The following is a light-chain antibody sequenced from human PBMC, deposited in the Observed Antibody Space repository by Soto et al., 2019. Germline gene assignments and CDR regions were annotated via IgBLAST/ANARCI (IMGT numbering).Light chain of an antibody. V-gene: IGKV1-5*03. CDR3: QQYRGYSWT. CDR2: KAS. CDR1: QSVTSW. Sequence: DIQMTQSPSTLSASVGDRVTITCRASQSVTSWLAWYQQKSGKAPNLLIYKASNLEYGVSSRFSGSGYGTEFTLTISSLQPDDFATYYCQQYRGYSWTFGQGTKVEIK. J-gene: IGKJ1*01.